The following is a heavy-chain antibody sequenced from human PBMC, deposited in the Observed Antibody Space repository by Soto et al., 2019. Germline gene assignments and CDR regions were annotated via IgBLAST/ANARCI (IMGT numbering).Heavy chain of an antibody. CDR3: TTDPQDHSYYYDSSGYYARH. J-gene: IGHJ4*01. Sequence: PGGSLRLSCAASGFTFSNAWMSWVRQAPGKGLEWVGRIKSKTDGGTTDYAAPVKGRFTISRDDSKNTLYLQMNSLKTEDTAVYYCTTDPQDHSYYYDSSGYYARHWGHGTLVTVSS. CDR1: GFTFSNAW. V-gene: IGHV3-15*01. CDR2: IKSKTDGGTT. D-gene: IGHD3-22*01.